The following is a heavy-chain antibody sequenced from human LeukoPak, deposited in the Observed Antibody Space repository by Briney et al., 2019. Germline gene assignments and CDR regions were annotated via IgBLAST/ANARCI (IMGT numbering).Heavy chain of an antibody. CDR2: INTNTGNP. V-gene: IGHV7-4-1*02. D-gene: IGHD6-19*01. CDR3: ARYSSGLTGKNWFDP. J-gene: IGHJ5*02. CDR1: GYTFTTYA. Sequence: ASVKVSCKASGYTFTTYAMNWVRQAPGQGLEWMGWINTNTGNPTYAQGFTGRFVFSLDTSVSTAYLQISSLKAEDTAVYYCARYSSGLTGKNWFDPWGRGTLVTVSS.